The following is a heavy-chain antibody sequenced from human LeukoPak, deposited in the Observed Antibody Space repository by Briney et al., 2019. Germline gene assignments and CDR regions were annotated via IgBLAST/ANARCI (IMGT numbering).Heavy chain of an antibody. D-gene: IGHD1-26*01. V-gene: IGHV3-23*01. Sequence: TGGSLRLSCAASGFTFSSYGMSWVRQAPGKGLEWVSAISATGGTTYYADSVKGRFTISRDNSENTLYLQMNSLRGEDTAVYYCARDGYSGSYYRLYYFFMDVWGKGTTVTVSS. CDR2: ISATGGTT. CDR1: GFTFSSYG. J-gene: IGHJ6*03. CDR3: ARDGYSGSYYRLYYFFMDV.